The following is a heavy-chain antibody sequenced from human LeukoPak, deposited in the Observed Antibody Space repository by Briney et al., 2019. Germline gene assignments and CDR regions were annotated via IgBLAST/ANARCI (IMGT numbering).Heavy chain of an antibody. Sequence: GGSLRLSCAASGLSFSNYGMNWVRQAPGKGLEWVSGITGNGATSYYADSVKGRFTISRDNSRNTVYLQMNSLRAEDTAVYYCANDLGWIQLNLGRGQGTLVTVSS. CDR2: ITGNGATS. CDR1: GLSFSNYG. V-gene: IGHV3-23*01. J-gene: IGHJ4*02. D-gene: IGHD5-18*01. CDR3: ANDLGWIQLNLG.